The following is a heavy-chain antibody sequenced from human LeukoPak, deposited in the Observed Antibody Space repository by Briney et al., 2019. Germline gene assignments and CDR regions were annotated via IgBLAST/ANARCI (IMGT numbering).Heavy chain of an antibody. J-gene: IGHJ5*02. D-gene: IGHD3-3*01. V-gene: IGHV1-18*01. CDR1: GYTFTSYG. Sequence: ASVKVSCKASGYTFTSYGISWVRQAPGQGLEWMGWISAYNGNTNYAQKLQGRVTMTTDTSTSTAYMELRSLRSDDTAVYYCASVSYDFWSGSRDSGWFDHWGQGTLVTVSS. CDR2: ISAYNGNT. CDR3: ASVSYDFWSGSRDSGWFDH.